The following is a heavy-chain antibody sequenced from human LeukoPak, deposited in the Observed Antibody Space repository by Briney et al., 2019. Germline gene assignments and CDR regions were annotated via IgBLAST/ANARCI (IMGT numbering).Heavy chain of an antibody. D-gene: IGHD6-13*01. CDR3: AKEGQYSSSWYLGY. Sequence: ASVKVSCKASGYTFTSHGISWVRQAPGQGLEWMGWINTNTGNPTYAQGFTGRFVFSLDTSVSTAYLQISSLKAEDTAVYYCAKEGQYSSSWYLGYWGQGTLVTVSS. CDR2: INTNTGNP. CDR1: GYTFTSHG. J-gene: IGHJ4*02. V-gene: IGHV7-4-1*02.